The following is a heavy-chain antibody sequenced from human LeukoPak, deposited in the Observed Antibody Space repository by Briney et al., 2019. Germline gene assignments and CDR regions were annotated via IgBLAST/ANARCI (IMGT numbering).Heavy chain of an antibody. Sequence: GGSLRLSCVASVLTSSTYEMRWVRQAPGKGLEWVSYISSSGSTIYYADSVKGRFTISRDNAKNSLYLQMNSLRDKETAVYYCARDRAVAGQGPGDYWVQGTLVTVSS. D-gene: IGHD6-19*01. J-gene: IGHJ4*02. CDR1: VLTSSTYE. CDR3: ARDRAVAGQGPGDY. V-gene: IGHV3-48*03. CDR2: ISSSGSTI.